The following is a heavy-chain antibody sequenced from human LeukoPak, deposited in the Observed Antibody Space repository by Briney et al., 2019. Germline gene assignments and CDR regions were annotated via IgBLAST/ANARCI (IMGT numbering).Heavy chain of an antibody. Sequence: PSETLSLTCTPSGGSISTYYWSWIRQPPGKGLEWIGYIYHSGSTNYNPSLKSRVTISVDTSKNQSSLKLSSVTAADTAVYYCARGGGYASTIGYWGQGALVTVSS. CDR2: IYHSGST. CDR1: GGSISTYY. CDR3: ARGGGYASTIGY. V-gene: IGHV4-59*01. D-gene: IGHD5-12*01. J-gene: IGHJ4*02.